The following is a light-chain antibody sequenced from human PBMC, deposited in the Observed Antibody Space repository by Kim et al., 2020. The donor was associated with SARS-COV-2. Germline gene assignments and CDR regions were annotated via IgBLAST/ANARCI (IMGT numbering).Light chain of an antibody. CDR2: QDS. CDR1: KLGDKY. J-gene: IGLJ2*01. CDR3: QAWDSSTAV. Sequence: SYELTQPPSVSVSPGQTASITCSGDKLGDKYACWYQQKPGQSTVLVIYQDSKRPSGLPERFSGSNSGNTANLTISGTQAMDEADYYCQAWDSSTAVFGGG. V-gene: IGLV3-1*01.